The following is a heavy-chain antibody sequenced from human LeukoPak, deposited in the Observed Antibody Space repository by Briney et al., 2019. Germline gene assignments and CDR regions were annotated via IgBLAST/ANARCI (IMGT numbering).Heavy chain of an antibody. D-gene: IGHD3-9*01. CDR1: GFTFSSYG. CDR3: ARVSSNYQILTGYLHNYYFDY. V-gene: IGHV3-30*02. J-gene: IGHJ4*02. CDR2: IRYDGSNK. Sequence: SGGSLRLSCAASGFTFSSYGMHWVRQAPGKGLEWVAFIRYDGSNKYYADSVKGRFTISRDNSKNTVYLQMNSLRAEDTAVYYCARVSSNYQILTGYLHNYYFDYWGQGTLVTVSS.